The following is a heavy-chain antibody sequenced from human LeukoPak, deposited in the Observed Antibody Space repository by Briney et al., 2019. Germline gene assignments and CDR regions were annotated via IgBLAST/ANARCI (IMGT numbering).Heavy chain of an antibody. V-gene: IGHV1-2*02. J-gene: IGHJ6*03. CDR3: ARDVVVVVGASRSNFYFYMDV. CDR2: IIPNNGAT. Sequence: ASVKVSCKASGYTFTGYYIHWVRQAPGQGLEWMGWIIPNNGATNYAQKFQGRITMTRDTSITTAYMELSSLRSDDTAIYYCARDVVVVVGASRSNFYFYMDVWGKGTTVTVSS. CDR1: GYTFTGYY. D-gene: IGHD2-15*01.